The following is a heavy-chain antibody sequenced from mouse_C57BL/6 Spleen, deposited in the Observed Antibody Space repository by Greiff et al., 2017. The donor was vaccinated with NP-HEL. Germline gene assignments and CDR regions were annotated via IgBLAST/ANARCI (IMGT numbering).Heavy chain of an antibody. D-gene: IGHD1-1*01. CDR3: ANYGSSPYCCAMDG. CDR2: IDPSDSYT. V-gene: IGHV1-69*01. Sequence: VQLQQPGAELVMPGASVKLSCKASGYTFTSYWMHWVKQRPGQGLEWIGEIDPSDSYTNYNQKFKGKSTLTVDKSSSTAYMQLSSLTSEDSAVYYCANYGSSPYCCAMDGWGKGTSVTVSS. CDR1: GYTFTSYW. J-gene: IGHJ4*01.